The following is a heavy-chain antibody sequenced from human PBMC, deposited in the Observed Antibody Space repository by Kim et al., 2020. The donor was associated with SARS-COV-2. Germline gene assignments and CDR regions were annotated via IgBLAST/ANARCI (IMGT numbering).Heavy chain of an antibody. Sequence: GSAAYNPSLRSRVTMSVDTSENQFSLRLSSVTAADTAVYYCARAGVGQFDPWGQGTLVTVSS. CDR2: GSA. CDR3: ARAGVGQFDP. D-gene: IGHD2-15*01. V-gene: IGHV4-31*02. J-gene: IGHJ5*02.